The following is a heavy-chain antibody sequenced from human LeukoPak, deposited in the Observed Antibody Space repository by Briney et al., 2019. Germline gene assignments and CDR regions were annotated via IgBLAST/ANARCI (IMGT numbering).Heavy chain of an antibody. V-gene: IGHV4-4*07. CDR1: GDSISNYY. D-gene: IGHD3-16*02. CDR2: IYPSGST. CDR3: ARSDIWGSYRFLDY. Sequence: SETLSLTCTVSGDSISNYYWSWIRQPAGKGLEWIGRIYPSGSTNYNPSLKSRVTMSVDTSRNQFLLNLTSVTAADTAVYYCARSDIWGSYRFLDYWGQGALVTVSS. J-gene: IGHJ4*02.